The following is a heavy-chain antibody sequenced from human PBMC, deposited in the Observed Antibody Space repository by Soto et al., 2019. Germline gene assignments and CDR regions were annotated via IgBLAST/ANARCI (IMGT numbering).Heavy chain of an antibody. CDR3: AREGGTTGIWYFDL. V-gene: IGHV3-13*01. D-gene: IGHD1-7*01. J-gene: IGHJ2*01. CDR1: GFTFSDYD. CDR2: IAISGET. Sequence: EVQLVESGGGLVQPGGSLRLSCAASGFTFSDYDIHWVRQAAGKGLAWVSGIAISGETNYAGSVTGRFTISRENARNSVYLQMNSLRGGDTAVYYCAREGGTTGIWYFDLWGRGTLVTVSS.